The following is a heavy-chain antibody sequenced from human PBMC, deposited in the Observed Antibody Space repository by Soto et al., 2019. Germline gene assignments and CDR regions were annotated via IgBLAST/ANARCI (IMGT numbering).Heavy chain of an antibody. CDR1: GFTFSSYS. V-gene: IGHV3-21*01. CDR3: AREGVQHGSGPSDDYGMDV. D-gene: IGHD3-10*01. J-gene: IGHJ6*02. CDR2: ISSSSSYI. Sequence: EVPLVESGGGLVKPGGSLRLSCAASGFTFSSYSMNWVRQAPGKGLEWVSSISSSSSYIYYADSVKGRFTISRDNAKNSLYLQMNSLRAEDTAVYYCAREGVQHGSGPSDDYGMDVWGQGTTVTVSS.